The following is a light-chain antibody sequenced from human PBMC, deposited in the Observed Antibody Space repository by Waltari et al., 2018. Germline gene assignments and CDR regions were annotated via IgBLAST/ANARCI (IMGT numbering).Light chain of an antibody. CDR3: AAWDDNLNAVV. CDR1: TSNIGKKA. Sequence: QSVLTQPPPLSAAPSQRVPIPCFASTSNIGKKAVTWYHQFPGKAPKVLIYVDDLLPSGVSDRFSGSKSGTSASLAISGLQSEDEADYYCAAWDDNLNAVVFGGGTKLTVL. CDR2: VDD. V-gene: IGLV1-36*01. J-gene: IGLJ2*01.